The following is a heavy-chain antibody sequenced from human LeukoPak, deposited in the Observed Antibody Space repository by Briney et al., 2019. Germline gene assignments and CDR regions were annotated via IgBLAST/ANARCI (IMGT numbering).Heavy chain of an antibody. V-gene: IGHV3-21*01. CDR2: ISSSSSYI. CDR1: GFTFSSYS. J-gene: IGHJ6*02. Sequence: PGGSLRLSCAASGFTFSSYSMNWVRQAPGKGLEWASSISSSSSYIYYADSVKGRFTISRDNAKNSLYLQMNSLRAEDTAVYYCARELYSGYDRSGYGMDVWGQGTTVTVSS. D-gene: IGHD5-12*01. CDR3: ARELYSGYDRSGYGMDV.